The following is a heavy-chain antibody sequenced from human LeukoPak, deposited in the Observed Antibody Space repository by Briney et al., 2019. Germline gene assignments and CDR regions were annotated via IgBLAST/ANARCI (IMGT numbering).Heavy chain of an antibody. J-gene: IGHJ6*03. D-gene: IGHD5-18*01. CDR1: GFTFDTYA. CDR2: ISGSGYET. V-gene: IGHV3-23*01. Sequence: PGGSLRLSCAASGFTFDTYAMNWVRQAPGKGPEWASGISGSGYETSYSDSVKDRFTISRDNSKNTLYLHMHSLRVDDTAVYYCAKDQTAAMAKSHYYYYMDVWGKGTTVTVSS. CDR3: AKDQTAAMAKSHYYYYMDV.